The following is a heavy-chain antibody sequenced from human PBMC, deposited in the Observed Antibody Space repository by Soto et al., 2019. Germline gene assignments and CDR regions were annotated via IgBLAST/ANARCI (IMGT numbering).Heavy chain of an antibody. CDR1: GGSISSGDYY. CDR3: AREGIAAGHFDY. D-gene: IGHD6-13*01. V-gene: IGHV4-30-4*01. J-gene: IGHJ4*02. CDR2: IYYSGST. Sequence: SETLSLICTVSGGSISSGDYYWSWIRQPPGKGLEWIGYIYYSGSTYYNPSLKSRVTISVDTSKNQFSLKLSSVTAADTAVYYCAREGIAAGHFDYWGQGTLVTVSS.